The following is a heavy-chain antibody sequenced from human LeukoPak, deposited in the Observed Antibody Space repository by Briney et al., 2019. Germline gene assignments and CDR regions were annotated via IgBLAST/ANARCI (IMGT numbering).Heavy chain of an antibody. J-gene: IGHJ5*02. CDR3: AKADCSTTSCYFDP. V-gene: IGHV3-30*18. Sequence: GGSLRLSCAASGFTFSTYGMHWVRQAPGKGLEWVAVMPYDGSDKYYADSVKGRFTISRGNSKNTLYLQMNSLRAEDTAVCYCAKADCSTTSCYFDPWGQGTLVTVSS. D-gene: IGHD2-2*01. CDR1: GFTFSTYG. CDR2: MPYDGSDK.